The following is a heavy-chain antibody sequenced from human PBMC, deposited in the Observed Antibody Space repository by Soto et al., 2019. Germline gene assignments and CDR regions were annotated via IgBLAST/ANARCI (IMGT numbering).Heavy chain of an antibody. V-gene: IGHV1-2*02. CDR2: INPSSGGT. D-gene: IGHD6-19*01. J-gene: IGHJ5*02. CDR3: ARDRSSGPGWFDP. Sequence: ASVKVSCKASGYTFTGYYMHWVRQAPGQGLEWMGWINPSSGGTNYAQKFQGRVTMTRDTSISTAYMELSRLRSDDTAVYYCARDRSSGPGWFDPWGQGTLVTVSS. CDR1: GYTFTGYY.